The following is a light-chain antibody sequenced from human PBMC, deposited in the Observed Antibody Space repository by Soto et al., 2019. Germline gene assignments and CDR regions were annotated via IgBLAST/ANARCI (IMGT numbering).Light chain of an antibody. J-gene: IGKJ2*01. CDR3: MKALQTQMYP. CDR2: LGS. CDR1: QSLLHSNGYNY. V-gene: IGKV2-28*01. Sequence: DIVMTQSPLSLPVTPGEPASISCRSSQSLLHSNGYNYLDWYLQKPGQSPQLLIYLGSNRASGVPERLRGSGSVQDLTLKIRGVEAEDVGFYYCMKALQTQMYPFGQGTKLEIK.